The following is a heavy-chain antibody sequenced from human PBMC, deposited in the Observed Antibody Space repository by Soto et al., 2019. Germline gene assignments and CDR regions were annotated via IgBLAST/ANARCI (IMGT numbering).Heavy chain of an antibody. V-gene: IGHV4-59*02. CDR3: ARSYYDSLGFTVGP. J-gene: IGHJ5*02. CDR2: MYFGGSF. D-gene: IGHD3-22*01. CDR1: GDSVSSGY. Sequence: PSETLSLTCNVSGDSVSSGYWSWIQQPPGKGLEWIGFMYFGGSFNYNPSLAGRVTISVETSKNQFSMKMTSVTAADTAVYYCARSYYDSLGFTVGPWGQGTLVTVSS.